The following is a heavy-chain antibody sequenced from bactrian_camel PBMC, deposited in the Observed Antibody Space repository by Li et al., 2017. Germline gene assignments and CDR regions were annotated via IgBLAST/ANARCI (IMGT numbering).Heavy chain of an antibody. V-gene: IGHV3-3*01. Sequence: LVESGGGSVQAGGALRLECAPKIDIINFCVGWFRQAPGKEREGIASMRIEGDSTNYDYADSVKGRFTISRDIASKRLYLQMNSLKPEDTAMYYCAADLDSVVAGRRLACTSPDFLHWGQGTQVTVS. CDR3: AADLDSVVAGRRLACTSPDFLH. D-gene: IGHD6*01. CDR1: KIDIINFC. J-gene: IGHJ4*01. CDR2: MRIEGDST.